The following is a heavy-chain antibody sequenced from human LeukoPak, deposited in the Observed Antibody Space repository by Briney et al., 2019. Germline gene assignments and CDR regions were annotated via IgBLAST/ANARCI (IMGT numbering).Heavy chain of an antibody. CDR3: ARDSYYYDSSGYYYYFDY. CDR2: IYTSGST. Sequence: PSETLSLTCTVSGGSISSGSYYWSWIRQPAGKGLEWIGRIYTSGSTNHNPSLKSRVTISVDTSKNQFSLKLSSVTAADTAVYYCARDSYYYDSSGYYYYFDYWGQGTLVTVSS. J-gene: IGHJ4*02. CDR1: GGSISSGSYY. V-gene: IGHV4-61*02. D-gene: IGHD3-22*01.